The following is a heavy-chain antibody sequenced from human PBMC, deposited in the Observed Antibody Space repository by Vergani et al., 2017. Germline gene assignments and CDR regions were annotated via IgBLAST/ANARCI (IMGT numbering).Heavy chain of an antibody. CDR2: IYSGGST. CDR1: GFTVSSNY. Sequence: EVQLVESGGGLVQPGGSLRLSCAASGFTVSSNYMSWVRQAPGKGLEWVSVIYSGGSTYYADSVKGRVTISRDNSKNTLYLQMNSLRAEDTAVYYCASDYASNYYYYGMDVWGQGTTVTVSS. CDR3: ASDYASNYYYYGMDV. D-gene: IGHD4-17*01. V-gene: IGHV3-66*02. J-gene: IGHJ6*02.